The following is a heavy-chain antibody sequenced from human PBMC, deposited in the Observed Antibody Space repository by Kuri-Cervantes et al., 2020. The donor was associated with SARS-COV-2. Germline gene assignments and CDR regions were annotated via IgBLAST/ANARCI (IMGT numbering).Heavy chain of an antibody. V-gene: IGHV3-21*01. CDR1: GFTFSSYS. D-gene: IGHD3-10*01. CDR2: ISSSSSYI. Sequence: GEPLKISCAASGFTFSSYSMNWVRQAPGKGLEWVSSISSSSSYIYYADSVKGRFTISRDNAKNSLYLQMNSLRAEDTAVYYCARDSGSDYWGQGTLVTVSS. J-gene: IGHJ4*02. CDR3: ARDSGSDY.